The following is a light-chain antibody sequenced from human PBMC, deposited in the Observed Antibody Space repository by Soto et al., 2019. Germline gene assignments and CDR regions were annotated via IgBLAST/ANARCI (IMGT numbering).Light chain of an antibody. CDR1: SSNIGSNT. V-gene: IGLV1-44*01. J-gene: IGLJ3*02. CDR2: SNN. Sequence: QSVLTQPPSASGTPGQRVTISCSGSSSNIGSNTVNWYQQVPGTAPKLLIYSNNQRPSGVPDRFSDSKSGTPASLAISGLQSEDEADYYCAAWDDSLNGPVFGGGTKLTVL. CDR3: AAWDDSLNGPV.